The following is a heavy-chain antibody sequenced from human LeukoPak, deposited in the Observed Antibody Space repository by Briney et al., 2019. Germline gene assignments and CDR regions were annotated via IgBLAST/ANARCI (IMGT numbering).Heavy chain of an antibody. V-gene: IGHV3-23*01. D-gene: IGHD3-10*01. Sequence: AGGSLRLSCAASGFTFSSYGTSWVRQTPGKGLEWVSRVSASGGRTYYADSVKGRFTISRDNSKNTMSLQMNNLRADDTAVYYCAKSYASGSFYDYWGQGTLVTVSS. CDR1: GFTFSSYG. J-gene: IGHJ4*02. CDR3: AKSYASGSFYDY. CDR2: VSASGGRT.